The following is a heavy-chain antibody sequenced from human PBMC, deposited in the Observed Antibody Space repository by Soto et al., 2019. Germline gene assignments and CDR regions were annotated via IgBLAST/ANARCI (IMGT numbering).Heavy chain of an antibody. CDR3: ARGEEYISARPPMDV. Sequence: QVQLVQSGAEVKKPGASVKVSCKASGYTFTSYGISWVRQAPGQGLEWMGWISAYNGNTNYAQKLQGRVTRTTDTSTSTDYMELRSLRSDYTAVYYCARGEEYISARPPMDVWGQGTTVTVSS. V-gene: IGHV1-18*04. J-gene: IGHJ6*02. CDR2: ISAYNGNT. D-gene: IGHD6-6*01. CDR1: GYTFTSYG.